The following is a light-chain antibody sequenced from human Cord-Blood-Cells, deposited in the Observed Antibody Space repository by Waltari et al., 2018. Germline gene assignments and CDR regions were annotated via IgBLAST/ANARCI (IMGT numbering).Light chain of an antibody. CDR3: QQYYSTPPYS. Sequence: DIVMTQSPDSLAVSLGERATINCKSSKSVLYSSNNKNYLAWYQQKPGQPPKLLIYWASTRESGVPDRFSGSGSGTDFTLTISSLQAEDVAVYYGQQYYSTPPYSFGQGTKLEIK. CDR1: KSVLYSSNNKNY. V-gene: IGKV4-1*01. CDR2: WAS. J-gene: IGKJ2*03.